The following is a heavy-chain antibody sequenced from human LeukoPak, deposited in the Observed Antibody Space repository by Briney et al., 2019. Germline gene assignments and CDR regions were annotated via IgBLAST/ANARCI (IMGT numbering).Heavy chain of an antibody. D-gene: IGHD4-17*01. V-gene: IGHV3-23*01. CDR1: GFTFSSYA. Sequence: PGGSLRLSCAASGFTFSSYATSWVRQAPGKGLEWVSAISGRGGSTDYADSVKGRFTISRDNSKSTLYLQMNSLRAEDTAVYYCAKDLRYGDWADDAFDIWGQGTMVTVSS. CDR2: ISGRGGST. J-gene: IGHJ3*02. CDR3: AKDLRYGDWADDAFDI.